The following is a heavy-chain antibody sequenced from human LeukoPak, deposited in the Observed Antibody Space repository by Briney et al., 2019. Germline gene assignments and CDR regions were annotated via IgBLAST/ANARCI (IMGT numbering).Heavy chain of an antibody. D-gene: IGHD3-22*01. CDR3: ARDKAIPNPYDERGYFDY. V-gene: IGHV6-1*01. Sequence: SQTLSLTCAISGDSVSSNSAAWNWIRQSPSRGLEWLGRTYYRSKWYNDYAVSVKSRITINPDTSKNQFSLQLNSVTPEDTAVYYCARDKAIPNPYDERGYFDYWGQGTLVTVSS. CDR1: GDSVSSNSAA. J-gene: IGHJ4*02. CDR2: TYYRSKWYN.